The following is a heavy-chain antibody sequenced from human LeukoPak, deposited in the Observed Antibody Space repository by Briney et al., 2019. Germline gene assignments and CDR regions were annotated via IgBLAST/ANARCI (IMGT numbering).Heavy chain of an antibody. CDR1: GFTVSSGH. V-gene: IGHV3-53*01. J-gene: IGHJ3*01. CDR2: FYRGGNT. Sequence: GGSLRLSCAVSGFTVSSGHMHWVRQAPGQGLEWVATFYRGGNTYRADSVKGRLTVSRDNLKNTVSLQMDSLRAEDTAVYYCATSKSATYDGLDLWGQGTRVTVSS. D-gene: IGHD2-15*01. CDR3: ATSKSATYDGLDL.